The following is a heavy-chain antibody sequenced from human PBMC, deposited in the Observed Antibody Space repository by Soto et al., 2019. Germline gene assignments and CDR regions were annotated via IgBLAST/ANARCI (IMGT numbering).Heavy chain of an antibody. CDR2: IYYSGST. D-gene: IGHD5-12*01. J-gene: IGHJ4*02. Sequence: QVQLQESGPGLVKPSQTLSLTCTVSGGSISSGGYYWSWIRQHPGKGLEWIGYIYYSGSTYYNPSLKSRVTISVDTSKNQFSLKLSSVTAADTAVYYCARTIVATINSYFDYWGQGTLVTVSS. V-gene: IGHV4-31*03. CDR3: ARTIVATINSYFDY. CDR1: GGSISSGGYY.